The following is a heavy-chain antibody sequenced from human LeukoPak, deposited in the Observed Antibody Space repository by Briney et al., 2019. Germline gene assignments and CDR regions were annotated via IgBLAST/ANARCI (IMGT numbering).Heavy chain of an antibody. D-gene: IGHD3-10*01. CDR1: GLTFSSYA. CDR3: AKYYYGSGSSHRESFDY. CDR2: ISDDGSNK. J-gene: IGHJ4*02. V-gene: IGHV3-30-3*02. Sequence: GGSLRLSWAASGLTFSSYAMHWVRQAPGKGLEWVAVISDDGSNKYYADSVKGRFTISRDISKNTLYLQMNSLRAEDTAVYYCAKYYYGSGSSHRESFDYWGQGTLVTVSS.